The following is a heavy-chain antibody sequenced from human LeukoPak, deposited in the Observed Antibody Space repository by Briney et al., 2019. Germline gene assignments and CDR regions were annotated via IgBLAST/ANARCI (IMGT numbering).Heavy chain of an antibody. Sequence: PSETLSLTXTVSGGSISSYYWSWIRQPPGKGLEWIGYIYYSGSTNYNPSLKSRVTISVDTSKNQFSLKLSSVTAADTAVYYCARSYDFWSGYIPGYWGQGTLVTVSS. CDR1: GGSISSYY. CDR2: IYYSGST. J-gene: IGHJ4*02. D-gene: IGHD3-3*01. V-gene: IGHV4-59*01. CDR3: ARSYDFWSGYIPGY.